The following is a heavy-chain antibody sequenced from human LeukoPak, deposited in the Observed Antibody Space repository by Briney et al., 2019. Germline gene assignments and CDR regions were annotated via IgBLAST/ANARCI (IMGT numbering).Heavy chain of an antibody. V-gene: IGHV4-39*07. CDR2: FFYSGST. Sequence: SETLSLTCTVSGGSISSNYYWGWIRQPPGKGLEWIVSFFYSGSTYYNPSLKSRVTISADTSKNQFSLKLNSVTAADTAVYYCAEAAGTQNQFDYWGQGTLVTVSS. CDR3: AEAAGTQNQFDY. J-gene: IGHJ4*02. CDR1: GGSISSNYY. D-gene: IGHD6-13*01.